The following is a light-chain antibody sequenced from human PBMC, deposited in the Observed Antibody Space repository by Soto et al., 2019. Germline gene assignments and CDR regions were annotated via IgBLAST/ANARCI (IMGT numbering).Light chain of an antibody. CDR2: DVS. CDR3: SSYTSSSTYV. V-gene: IGLV2-14*01. CDR1: SSDVGGYNY. J-gene: IGLJ1*01. Sequence: QSVLTQPASVSGSPGQSITISCTGTSSDVGGYNYVSWYQQHPGKAPKLMIYDVSNRPSRVSNRFSGSKSGNTASLTISGLQAEDEADYYCSSYTSSSTYVFGPGTKVTVL.